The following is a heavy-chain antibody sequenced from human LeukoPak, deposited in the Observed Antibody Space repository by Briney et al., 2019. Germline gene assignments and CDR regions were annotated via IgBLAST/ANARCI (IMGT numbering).Heavy chain of an antibody. D-gene: IGHD2/OR15-2a*01. Sequence: GGSLRLSCAASGFTFSGSAMHWVRQAPGKGLEWVAFIRYDGSNKYYADSVKGRFTISRDNSKNTLYLQMNSLRAEDTAVYYCATSGLSRFGFWGQGTLVTVSS. CDR2: IRYDGSNK. CDR1: GFTFSGSA. CDR3: ATSGLSRFGF. V-gene: IGHV3-30*02. J-gene: IGHJ4*02.